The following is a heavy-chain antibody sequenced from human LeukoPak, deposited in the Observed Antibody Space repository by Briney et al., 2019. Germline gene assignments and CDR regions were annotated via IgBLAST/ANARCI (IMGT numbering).Heavy chain of an antibody. Sequence: ASVKVSCKASGYTFNSYDIHWVRQATGQGPEWMGWIKPNSGSTDSAQKFRGRVTLTTGTSTSTAYLELSSLTSEDTAVYYCTRLVGCSSTGCYSPDNWFDPWGQGTLVTVSP. CDR1: GYTFNSYD. V-gene: IGHV1-8*01. J-gene: IGHJ5*02. CDR2: IKPNSGST. CDR3: TRLVGCSSTGCYSPDNWFDP. D-gene: IGHD2-2*01.